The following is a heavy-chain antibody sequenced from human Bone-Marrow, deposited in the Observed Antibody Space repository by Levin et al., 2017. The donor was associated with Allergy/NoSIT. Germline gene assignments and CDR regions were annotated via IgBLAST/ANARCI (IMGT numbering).Heavy chain of an antibody. CDR3: ARDSTAVSSDY. V-gene: IGHV3-21*01. CDR1: GFTFSNYS. J-gene: IGHJ4*02. Sequence: TGGSLRLSCAASGFTFSNYSMNWVRQAPGKGLEWVSSISIRSSNIYYADSVKGRFTISRDNAKNSLYLQMNSLRAEDTAVYYCARDSTAVSSDYWGQGTLVTVSS. CDR2: ISIRSSNI. D-gene: IGHD4-11*01.